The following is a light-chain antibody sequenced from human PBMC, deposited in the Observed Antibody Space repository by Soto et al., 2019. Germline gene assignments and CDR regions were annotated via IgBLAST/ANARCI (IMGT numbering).Light chain of an antibody. V-gene: IGLV2-14*01. J-gene: IGLJ2*01. CDR2: EVS. CDR1: SSDVGGYNY. CDR3: SSYTSSNTVL. Sequence: QSALTQPASVSGSPGQSTTLSCTGTSSDVGGYNYVSWYQQHPGKAPKLMIYEVSDRPSGVSNRFSGSKSGNTASLTISGLQAEDEADYYCSSYTSSNTVLFGEGTKLTVL.